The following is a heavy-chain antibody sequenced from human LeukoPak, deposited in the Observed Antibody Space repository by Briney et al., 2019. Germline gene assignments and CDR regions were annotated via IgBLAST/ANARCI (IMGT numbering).Heavy chain of an antibody. CDR1: GDSVSSGTYY. J-gene: IGHJ4*02. V-gene: IGHV4-39*07. Sequence: PSETLSLTCTVSGDSVSSGTYYWGWIRQPPGKGLEWIGTIYYSGSIYFNPSLKSRITISLDTSKNQFSMKLRSVTAADTAVYYCARRGYSYGRLFDYWGQGTLVTVSS. CDR3: ARRGYSYGRLFDY. CDR2: IYYSGSI. D-gene: IGHD5-18*01.